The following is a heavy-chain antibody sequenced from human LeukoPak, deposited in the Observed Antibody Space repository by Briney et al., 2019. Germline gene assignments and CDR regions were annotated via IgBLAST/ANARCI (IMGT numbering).Heavy chain of an antibody. Sequence: SETLSLTCAAYGGTFSGYYWSWIRQPPGKGLEWIGEVNHSGSTDYNPSLKNRVTISVDTSKNQFSLNLSSVTDADTAVYYCARAYYYDRSGYRPLSVLYPRPFDYWGQGALVTVSS. D-gene: IGHD3-22*01. CDR3: ARAYYYDRSGYRPLSVLYPRPFDY. CDR2: VNHSGST. CDR1: GGTFSGYY. J-gene: IGHJ4*02. V-gene: IGHV4-34*01.